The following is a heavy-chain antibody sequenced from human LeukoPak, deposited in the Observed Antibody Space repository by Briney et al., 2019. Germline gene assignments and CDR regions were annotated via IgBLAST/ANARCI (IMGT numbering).Heavy chain of an antibody. D-gene: IGHD5-12*01. Sequence: ASVKVSCKASGYSFSGFYMHWVRQAPGQGLEWMGWINPNSGGTNYAQKFQGRVTMTRDTSISTAYMELSRLRSDDTAVYYCARVAYSGYDYYYYMDVWGKGTTVTVSS. J-gene: IGHJ6*03. CDR2: INPNSGGT. V-gene: IGHV1-2*02. CDR1: GYSFSGFY. CDR3: ARVAYSGYDYYYYMDV.